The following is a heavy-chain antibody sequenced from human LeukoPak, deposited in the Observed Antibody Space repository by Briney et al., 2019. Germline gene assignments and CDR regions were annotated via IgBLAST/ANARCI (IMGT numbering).Heavy chain of an antibody. V-gene: IGHV3-7*01. CDR2: INQDGRVK. CDR1: GFTFSNYW. Sequence: GGSLRLSCAASGFTFSNYWMSWVRQAPEKGLEWVANINQDGRVKQYVDSMKGRFTISRDNAKNSLYLQMNSLRAEDAAVYYCARDRDDGGFEYWGQGTLVTV. J-gene: IGHJ4*02. D-gene: IGHD4-23*01. CDR3: ARDRDDGGFEY.